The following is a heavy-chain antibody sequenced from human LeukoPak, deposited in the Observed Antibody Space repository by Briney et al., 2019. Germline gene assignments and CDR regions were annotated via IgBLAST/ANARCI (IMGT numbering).Heavy chain of an antibody. CDR3: ARGGSGWSPRLLPPFRDWFDP. D-gene: IGHD6-19*01. J-gene: IGHJ5*02. CDR1: GGSFSGYY. V-gene: IGHV4-34*01. CDR2: INHSGST. Sequence: SETLSLTCAVYGGSFSGYYWSWIRQPPGKGLEWIGEINHSGSTNYNPSLKSRVTISVDTSKSQFSLKLSPVTAADTAVYYCARGGSGWSPRLLPPFRDWFDPWGQGTLVTVSS.